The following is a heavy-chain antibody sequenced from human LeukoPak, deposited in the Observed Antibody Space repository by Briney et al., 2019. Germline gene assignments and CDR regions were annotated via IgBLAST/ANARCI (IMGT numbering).Heavy chain of an antibody. CDR3: ARVGSGSSDAFDI. CDR1: GYSFISYG. D-gene: IGHD1-26*01. Sequence: ASVKVSCKASGYSFISYGITWVRQAPGQGLEWMGWISTYNGNTNYAQKLQGRVTMTTDTSTSTAYMELRSLRSDDTAVYYCARVGSGSSDAFDIWGQGTMVTVSS. V-gene: IGHV1-18*01. CDR2: ISTYNGNT. J-gene: IGHJ3*02.